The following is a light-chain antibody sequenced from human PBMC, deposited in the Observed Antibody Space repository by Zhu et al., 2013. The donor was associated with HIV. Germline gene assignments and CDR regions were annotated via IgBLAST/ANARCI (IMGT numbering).Light chain of an antibody. CDR2: GTS. CDR3: QQYGNSPPT. Sequence: EIVLTQSPTTLSLSPGDRATLFCRASQNVNKYLAWYQQRPGQAPRLLMYGTSNRATGIPDRFSGSGSGTDFTLSISRLDPEDFAVYYCQQYGNSPPTFGGGTKVEIK. V-gene: IGKV3-20*01. J-gene: IGKJ4*01. CDR1: QNVNKY.